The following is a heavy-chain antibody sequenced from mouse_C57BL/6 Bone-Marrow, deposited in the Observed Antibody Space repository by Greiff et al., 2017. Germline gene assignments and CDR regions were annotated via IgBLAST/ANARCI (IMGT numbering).Heavy chain of an antibody. V-gene: IGHV1-64*01. CDR3: ASSNGESDMDY. CDR2: IHPNSGST. CDR1: GYTFTSYW. Sequence: QVQLQQPGAELVKPGASVKLSCKASGYTFTSYWMHWVKQRPGQGLEWIGMIHPNSGSTNYNEKFKSKATLTVEKSSSTAYMQLSSLTSEDSAVYYGASSNGESDMDYWGQGTSVTVSS. J-gene: IGHJ4*01. D-gene: IGHD1-3*01.